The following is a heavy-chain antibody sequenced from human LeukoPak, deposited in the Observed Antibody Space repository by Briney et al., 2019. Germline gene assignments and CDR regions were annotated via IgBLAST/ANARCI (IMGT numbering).Heavy chain of an antibody. D-gene: IGHD6-13*01. CDR1: GYTFIGYY. Sequence: ASVKVSCKASGYTFIGYYMHWVRQAPGQGLEWMGWINPNSGGTNYAQKFQGRVTMTRDTSISTAYMELSRLRSDDTAVYYCARQGVAGACYDYWGQGAPVTVSS. CDR3: ARQGVAGACYDY. V-gene: IGHV1-2*02. CDR2: INPNSGGT. J-gene: IGHJ4*02.